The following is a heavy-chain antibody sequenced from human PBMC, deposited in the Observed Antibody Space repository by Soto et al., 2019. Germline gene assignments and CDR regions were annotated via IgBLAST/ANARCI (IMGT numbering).Heavy chain of an antibody. Sequence: ASVKVSCKASGYTFTVCVMYWVRQAPGQSLEWMGWINAYNGNTNYAQKLQGRVTMTTDTSTSTAYMELRSLRSDDTAVYYCARAGDSSGYYYYYYGMDVWGQGTTVTVSS. CDR2: INAYNGNT. D-gene: IGHD3-22*01. CDR3: ARAGDSSGYYYYYYGMDV. J-gene: IGHJ6*02. V-gene: IGHV1-18*01. CDR1: GYTFTVCV.